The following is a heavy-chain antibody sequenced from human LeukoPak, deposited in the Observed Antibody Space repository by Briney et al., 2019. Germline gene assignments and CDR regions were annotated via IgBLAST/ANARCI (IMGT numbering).Heavy chain of an antibody. D-gene: IGHD3-10*01. CDR1: GFTFSSYA. CDR2: ISGSGGST. Sequence: GGSLRLSCAASGFTFSSYAMSWIRQAPGKGLEWVPAISGSGGSTYYADSVKGRFTISRDNSKNTLYLQMNSLRAEDTAVYYCAKDPAYYYGSGSYPFDYWGQGTLVTVSS. V-gene: IGHV3-23*01. CDR3: AKDPAYYYGSGSYPFDY. J-gene: IGHJ4*02.